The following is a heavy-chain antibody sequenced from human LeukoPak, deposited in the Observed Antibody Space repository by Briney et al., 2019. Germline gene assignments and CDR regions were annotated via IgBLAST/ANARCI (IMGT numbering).Heavy chain of an antibody. CDR3: ARDRGFMSSSSWVFDY. D-gene: IGHD6-13*01. V-gene: IGHV4-4*07. J-gene: IGHJ4*02. CDR2: IYTSGST. Sequence: PSETLSLTCTVSGGSISSYYWSWIRQPAGKGLEWIGRIYTSGSTNYNPPLKSRVTMSVDTSKNQFSLKLSSVTAADTAVYYCARDRGFMSSSSWVFDYWGQGTLVTVSS. CDR1: GGSISSYY.